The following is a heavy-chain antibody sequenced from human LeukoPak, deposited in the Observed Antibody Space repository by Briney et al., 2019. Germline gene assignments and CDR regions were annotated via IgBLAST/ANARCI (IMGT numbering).Heavy chain of an antibody. CDR2: FVPEDGET. D-gene: IGHD3-10*01. CDR3: ATLPRGHLFDS. V-gene: IGHV1-24*01. J-gene: IGHJ4*02. CDR1: GDTLTELS. Sequence: ASVEVSCKLSGDTLTELSMHWVRQSPGKGLEWMGGFVPEDGETIYAQKFQGRVTMTEDTSTDTAYMELSSLRSDDTAMYFCATLPRGHLFDSWGQGTLVTVSS.